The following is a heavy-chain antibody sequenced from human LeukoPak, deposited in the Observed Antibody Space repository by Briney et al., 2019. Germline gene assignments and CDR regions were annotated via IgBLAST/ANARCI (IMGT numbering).Heavy chain of an antibody. J-gene: IGHJ4*02. CDR3: ARDLKDVDIVATIQLFDY. V-gene: IGHV3-30*02. CDR1: GFTFSSYG. CDR2: IRYDGSNK. Sequence: GGSLRLSCAASGFTFSSYGVHWVRQAPGKGLEWVAFIRYDGSNKYYADSVKGRFTISRDNSKNTLYLQMNSLRAEDTAVYYCARDLKDVDIVATIQLFDYWGQGTLVTVSS. D-gene: IGHD5-12*01.